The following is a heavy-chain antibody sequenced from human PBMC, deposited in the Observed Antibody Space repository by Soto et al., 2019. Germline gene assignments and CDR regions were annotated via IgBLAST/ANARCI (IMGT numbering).Heavy chain of an antibody. CDR1: GFTFSSYA. CDR3: AKFFVALAFPVDY. D-gene: IGHD2-15*01. Sequence: EVQLLESGGGLVQPGGSLRLSCTASGFTFSSYAMAWVRQAPGKGLEWVSSITRSGGGPYYADSVKGRFTISRDNDKNTLYLQMNSLRADDTAVYYCAKFFVALAFPVDYWGQGTLVTVSS. V-gene: IGHV3-23*01. J-gene: IGHJ4*02. CDR2: ITRSGGGP.